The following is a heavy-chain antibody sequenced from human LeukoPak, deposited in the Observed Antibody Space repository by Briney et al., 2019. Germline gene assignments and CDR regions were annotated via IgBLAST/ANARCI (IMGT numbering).Heavy chain of an antibody. CDR3: ARYDSRSGPGGLDS. Sequence: GGSLRLSCAVSGFTVNSNYMSWVRQAPGKGPEWISGFYSDGRTYYAGSVQGRFTMSRDSSKNTVYLQMNSVRAEDTAVYYCARYDSRSGPGGLDSWDQGTLVTVSS. CDR2: FYSDGRT. V-gene: IGHV3-53*01. J-gene: IGHJ1*01. D-gene: IGHD3-10*01. CDR1: GFTVNSNY.